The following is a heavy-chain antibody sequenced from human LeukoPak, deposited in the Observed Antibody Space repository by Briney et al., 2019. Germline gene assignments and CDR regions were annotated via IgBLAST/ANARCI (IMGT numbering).Heavy chain of an antibody. CDR2: IKQDGSEK. D-gene: IGHD2-15*01. Sequence: GGSLRLSCAASGFTFSSYWMSWVRQAPGKGLEWVANIKQDGSEKYYVDSVKGRFTISRDNAKNSLYLQMNSLRAEDTAVYYCARDYRGYRAPYYFDHWGQGTLVTVSS. V-gene: IGHV3-7*01. CDR3: ARDYRGYRAPYYFDH. J-gene: IGHJ4*02. CDR1: GFTFSSYW.